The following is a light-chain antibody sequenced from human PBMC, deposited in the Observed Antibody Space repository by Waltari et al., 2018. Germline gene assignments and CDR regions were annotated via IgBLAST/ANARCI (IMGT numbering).Light chain of an antibody. CDR1: QTISRY. Sequence: TITCRASQTISRYLNWYQQKLGKAPNLLIYAASSLQSGVPSRFSGSGSGRDFTLIITSLQPEDFATYYCQQSYSFTRTFGQGTKVEIK. CDR2: AAS. CDR3: QQSYSFTRT. J-gene: IGKJ1*01. V-gene: IGKV1-39*01.